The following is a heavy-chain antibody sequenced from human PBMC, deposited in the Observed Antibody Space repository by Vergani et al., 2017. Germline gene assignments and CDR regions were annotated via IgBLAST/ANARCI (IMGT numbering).Heavy chain of an antibody. CDR3: ARGLPTSTNFDY. CDR2: IYHSGST. V-gene: IGHV4-30-2*01. CDR1: GGSISSGGYS. D-gene: IGHD1-26*01. J-gene: IGHJ4*02. Sequence: QVQLQESGPGLVKPSQTLSLTCAVSGGSISSGGYSWSWIRQPPGKGLEWIGYIYHSGSTYYNPSLKSRVTISVDRSKNQFSLKLSSVTAADTAVYYCARGLPTSTNFDYWGQGTLVTVSS.